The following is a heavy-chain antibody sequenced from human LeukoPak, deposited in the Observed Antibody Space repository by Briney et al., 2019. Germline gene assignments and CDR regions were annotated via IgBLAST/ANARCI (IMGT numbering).Heavy chain of an antibody. CDR2: VNPRSGDA. CDR1: GYTFISYN. CDR3: ARGVPLGYCTYGVCYPPYYFDY. D-gene: IGHD2-8*01. J-gene: IGHJ4*02. V-gene: IGHV1-8*01. Sequence: ASVKVSCKASGYTFISYNINWLRQATGQGLEWMGWVNPRSGDAGYLQKFQGRLTITRDSSIDTAYMDLSGLNSEDTAVYYCARGVPLGYCTYGVCYPPYYFDYWGQGTLVTASS.